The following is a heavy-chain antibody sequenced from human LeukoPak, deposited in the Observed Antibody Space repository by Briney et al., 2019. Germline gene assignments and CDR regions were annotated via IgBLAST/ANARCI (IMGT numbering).Heavy chain of an antibody. V-gene: IGHV3-48*03. CDR2: ISSSGSTI. CDR1: GFTFSSYE. J-gene: IGHJ1*01. CDR3: ARDGPGGYFQH. Sequence: GGSLRPSCAASGFTFSSYEMNWVRQAPGKGLEWVSYISSSGSTIYYADSVKGRFTISRDNAKNSLYLQMNSLRAEDTAVYYCARDGPGGYFQHWGQGTLVTVSS. D-gene: IGHD3-10*01.